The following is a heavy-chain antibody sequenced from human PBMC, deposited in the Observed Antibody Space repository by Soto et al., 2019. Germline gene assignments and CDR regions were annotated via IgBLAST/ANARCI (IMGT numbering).Heavy chain of an antibody. CDR1: GGTFSSYA. J-gene: IGHJ4*02. CDR3: ARVRHSYDSSGPYFDY. Sequence: QVQLVQSGAEVKKPGSSVKVSCKASGGTFSSYAISWVRQAPGQGLEWMGGIIPIFGTANYAQKFQGRVTITXDEXTXTAYMELSSLRSEDTAVYYCARVRHSYDSSGPYFDYWGQGTLVTVSS. V-gene: IGHV1-69*05. D-gene: IGHD3-22*01. CDR2: IIPIFGTA.